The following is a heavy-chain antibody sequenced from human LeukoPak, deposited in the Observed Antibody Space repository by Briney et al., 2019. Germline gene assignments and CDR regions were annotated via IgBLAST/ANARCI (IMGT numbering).Heavy chain of an antibody. V-gene: IGHV4-59*01. CDR3: ARGDFCSKSNCYLRPMDV. CDR2: IYYSVTT. CDR1: GDSISDYY. D-gene: IGHD3-3*01. Sequence: PSETLSLTCTVSGDSISDYYWNWIRQPPGKGLEWIGYIYYSVTTTYNPSLKSRVTMSVDTAKNQFSLKPRSVTAADTAVYYCARGDFCSKSNCYLRPMDVWGKGTTVTVSS. J-gene: IGHJ6*03.